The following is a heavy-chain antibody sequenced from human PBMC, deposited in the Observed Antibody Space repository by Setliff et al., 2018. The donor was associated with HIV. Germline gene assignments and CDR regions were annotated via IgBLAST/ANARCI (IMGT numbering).Heavy chain of an antibody. Sequence: ASVKVSCKVSGYPLSELSIHWVRQAPGKGLEWMGGSDAEDGESVYAQKFQGRVTMTTDTFTSTAYMELRSLRSDDTAVYYCARDTVLPLETIYYYYGSGSIDPWGQGTLVTVAS. D-gene: IGHD3-10*01. CDR1: GYPLSELS. J-gene: IGHJ5*02. CDR2: SDAEDGES. CDR3: ARDTVLPLETIYYYYGSGSIDP. V-gene: IGHV1-24*01.